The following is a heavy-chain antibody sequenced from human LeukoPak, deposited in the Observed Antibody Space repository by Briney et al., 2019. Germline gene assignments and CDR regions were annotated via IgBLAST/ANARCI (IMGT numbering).Heavy chain of an antibody. Sequence: SETLSLTCAVYGGSFSGYYWSWIRKPPRKGLEWIGEINHSGSTNYNPTLKSRVTISVDTSKNQFSLKLSSVTAADTAVYYCAREGYYDYVWGSYRPSYFDYWGQGTLVTVSS. CDR3: AREGYYDYVWGSYRPSYFDY. CDR1: GGSFSGYY. V-gene: IGHV4-34*01. D-gene: IGHD3-16*02. CDR2: INHSGST. J-gene: IGHJ4*02.